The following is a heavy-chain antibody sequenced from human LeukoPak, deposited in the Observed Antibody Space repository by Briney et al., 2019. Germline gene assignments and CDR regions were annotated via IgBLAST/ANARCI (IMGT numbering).Heavy chain of an antibody. CDR2: ITGHGGTT. Sequence: GGSLRLSCAASRFTFSSYAISWVRQAPGKGLEWVSSITGHGGTTYYADSVRGWFTVSRDNSNNTLYLQMNSLRAEDTAVYYCAKDRPFGDFRRRDPDFWGQGTLVTVSS. V-gene: IGHV3-23*01. CDR1: RFTFSSYA. CDR3: AKDRPFGDFRRRDPDF. D-gene: IGHD4-17*01. J-gene: IGHJ4*02.